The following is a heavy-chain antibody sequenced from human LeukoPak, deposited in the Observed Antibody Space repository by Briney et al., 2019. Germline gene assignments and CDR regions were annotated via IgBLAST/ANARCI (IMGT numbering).Heavy chain of an antibody. D-gene: IGHD3-22*01. Sequence: GGSLRLSCAASGFTFDDYAMHWVRQAPGKGLEWVSGISWNSGSIGCADSVKGRFTISRDNAKNSLYLQMNSLRAEDTALYYCAKVGDSSGYYLDYWGQGTLVTVSS. V-gene: IGHV3-9*01. J-gene: IGHJ4*02. CDR3: AKVGDSSGYYLDY. CDR2: ISWNSGSI. CDR1: GFTFDDYA.